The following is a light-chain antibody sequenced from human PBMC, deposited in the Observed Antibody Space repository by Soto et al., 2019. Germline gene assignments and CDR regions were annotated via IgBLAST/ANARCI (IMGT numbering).Light chain of an antibody. J-gene: IGLJ2*01. CDR2: DVS. Sequence: QSALTQPASVSGSPGQSITISCTGTSSDVGGYNYVSWYQQHPGKAPKLMIYDVSNRTSGVSKRFSGSKSGNTASLTISGLQPEDEADYYCSSYTSSSTLVVFGGGTKVTVL. V-gene: IGLV2-14*01. CDR1: SSDVGGYNY. CDR3: SSYTSSSTLVV.